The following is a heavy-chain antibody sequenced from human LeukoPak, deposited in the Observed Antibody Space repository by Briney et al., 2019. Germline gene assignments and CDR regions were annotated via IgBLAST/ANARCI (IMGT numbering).Heavy chain of an antibody. Sequence: SETLSLTCTVSGGSIRSYYWSWIRQPPGKGLEWIGYIYYSGSTNYNPSLKSRVTISVDTSKNQFSLKLSSVTAADTAVYYCARLRYFDWLLQYWYFDLWGRGTLVTASS. D-gene: IGHD3-9*01. CDR1: GGSIRSYY. J-gene: IGHJ2*01. V-gene: IGHV4-59*08. CDR3: ARLRYFDWLLQYWYFDL. CDR2: IYYSGST.